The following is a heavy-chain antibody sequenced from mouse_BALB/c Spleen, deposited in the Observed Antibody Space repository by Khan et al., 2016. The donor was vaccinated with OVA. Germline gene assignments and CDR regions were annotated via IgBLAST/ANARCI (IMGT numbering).Heavy chain of an antibody. CDR2: IYPGDGNT. CDR1: GYAFSDYW. CDR3: ARSVYDFCAY. V-gene: IGHV1-80*01. Sequence: VQLQESGAELVRPGSSMKISCKASGYAFSDYWMNWVKQVPGQGLEWIGQIYPGDGNTNYNGKFKDKATLTADKSSRTAYMQLSRLTSEDSAVYFCARSVYDFCAYWGQETLVTVSA. J-gene: IGHJ3*01. D-gene: IGHD2-14*01.